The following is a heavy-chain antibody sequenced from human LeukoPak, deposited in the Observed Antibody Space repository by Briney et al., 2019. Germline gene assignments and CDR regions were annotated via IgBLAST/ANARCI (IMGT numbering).Heavy chain of an antibody. D-gene: IGHD3-9*01. CDR3: ARVNPGLRYFGY. CDR1: GGSFSGYY. Sequence: SETLSLTCAVYGGSFSGYYWSCIRQPPGKGLEWIGEINHSGSNNYNPSLKSRFTISVDTSKNQFSLKLSSVTAADTAVYYCARVNPGLRYFGYWGQGTLVSVSS. V-gene: IGHV4-34*01. J-gene: IGHJ4*02. CDR2: INHSGSN.